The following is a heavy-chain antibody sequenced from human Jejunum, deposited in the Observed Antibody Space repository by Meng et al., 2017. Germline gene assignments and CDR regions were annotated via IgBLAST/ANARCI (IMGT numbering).Heavy chain of an antibody. CDR2: IISDGSRK. V-gene: IGHV3-74*01. D-gene: IGHD1-1*01. CDR1: GFTFSGSS. Sequence: EVQLVESGGGLVQPGGSLRLSCAASGFTFSGSSMHWVRQAPGKGLVWVSRIISDGSRKFYADSVEGRFIIFRDNAKSTVYLQLNSLRAEDTAVYYCTNDRLSHWGQGTLVTVSS. CDR3: TNDRLSH. J-gene: IGHJ1*01.